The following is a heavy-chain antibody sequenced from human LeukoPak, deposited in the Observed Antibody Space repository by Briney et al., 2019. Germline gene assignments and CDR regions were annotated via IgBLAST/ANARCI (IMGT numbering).Heavy chain of an antibody. CDR1: GGTFSSYA. V-gene: IGHV1-69*13. CDR3: ARGLGYCSGGSCYMSGSFDP. J-gene: IGHJ5*02. CDR2: IIPIFGTA. D-gene: IGHD2-15*01. Sequence: SVKVSCKASGGTFSSYAISWVRQAPGQGLEWMGGIIPIFGTANYAQKFQGRVTITADESTSTAYMELSSLRSEDTAVYYCARGLGYCSGGSCYMSGSFDPWGQGTLVTVSS.